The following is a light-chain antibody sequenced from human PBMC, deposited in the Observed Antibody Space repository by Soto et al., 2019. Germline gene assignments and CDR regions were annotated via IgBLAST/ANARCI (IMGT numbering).Light chain of an antibody. Sequence: QSVLTQPPSVSGAPGQRVTISCTGSSSNIGAGYDVHWYQQLPGTAPKLLIFGSSNRPSGVPDRFSGSKSRTSASLAITGLQAEDEADYYCCSYAGSSTLVFGGGTKLTVL. CDR1: SSNIGAGYD. CDR2: GSS. CDR3: CSYAGSSTLV. V-gene: IGLV1-40*01. J-gene: IGLJ2*01.